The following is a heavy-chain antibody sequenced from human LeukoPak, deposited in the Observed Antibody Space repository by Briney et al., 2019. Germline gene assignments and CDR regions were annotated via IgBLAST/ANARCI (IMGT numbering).Heavy chain of an antibody. CDR2: ISSSSSTI. CDR3: ARDHVITFGGASSFDY. D-gene: IGHD3-16*01. Sequence: SGGSLRLSCAASGFTFSSYSMNWVRQAPGKGLEWVSYISSSSSTIYYADSVKGRFTISRDNAKNSLYLQMNSLRAEDTAVYYCARDHVITFGGASSFDYWGQGTLVTVSS. V-gene: IGHV3-48*01. J-gene: IGHJ4*02. CDR1: GFTFSSYS.